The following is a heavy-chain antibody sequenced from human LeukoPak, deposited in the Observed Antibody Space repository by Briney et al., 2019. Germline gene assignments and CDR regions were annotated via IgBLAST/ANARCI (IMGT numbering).Heavy chain of an antibody. J-gene: IGHJ5*02. CDR3: ARDIAAALYNWFDP. CDR1: VGSISSSNYY. Sequence: SETLSLTCTFSVGSISSSNYYCGSVRQPRGKGVGWIGYIYYSGSPDYNPSRKSRVTISVDTSKNQFSLKLSSVTAADTAVYYCARDIAAALYNWFDPWGQGTLVTVSS. CDR2: IYYSGSP. V-gene: IGHV4-61*05. D-gene: IGHD6-13*01.